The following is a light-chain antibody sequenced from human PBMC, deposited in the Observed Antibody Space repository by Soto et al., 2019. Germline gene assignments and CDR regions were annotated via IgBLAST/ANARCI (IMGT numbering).Light chain of an antibody. CDR1: SSNIGAGYD. J-gene: IGLJ2*01. CDR2: GNS. Sequence: QSVLTQPPSVSGAPGQRVTISCTGSSSNIGAGYDVHWYQQLPGTAPKLLIYGNSSRPSGVPDRFSGSKSGTSASLAITGLQAEDEADYYCQSYDSSLSVVFGGGTKLIVL. CDR3: QSYDSSLSVV. V-gene: IGLV1-40*01.